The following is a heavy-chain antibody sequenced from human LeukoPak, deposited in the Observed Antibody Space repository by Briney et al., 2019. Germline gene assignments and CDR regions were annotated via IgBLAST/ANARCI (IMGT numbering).Heavy chain of an antibody. CDR1: GYSISSGYY. CDR2: IYHSGST. Sequence: NPSETLSLTCTVSGYSISSGYYWGWIRRPPGKGLEWIGSIYHSGSTYYNPSLKSRVTISVDTSKNQFSLKLSSVTAADTAVYYCARDIRGYNSSGYYLYYFDYWGQGTLVTVSS. V-gene: IGHV4-38-2*02. D-gene: IGHD3-22*01. CDR3: ARDIRGYNSSGYYLYYFDY. J-gene: IGHJ4*02.